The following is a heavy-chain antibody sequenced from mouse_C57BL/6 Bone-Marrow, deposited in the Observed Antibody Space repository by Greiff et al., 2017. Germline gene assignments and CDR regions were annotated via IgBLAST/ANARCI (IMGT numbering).Heavy chain of an antibody. J-gene: IGHJ3*01. CDR2: IDPETGGT. V-gene: IGHV1-15*01. CDR1: GYTFTDYE. CDR3: TRGNGYPIGFAY. D-gene: IGHD2-2*01. Sequence: QVQLQQSGAELVRPGASVTLSCKASGYTFTDYEMHWVKQTPVHGLEWIGAIDPETGGTAYNQKFKGKAILTADKSSSTAYMERRSLTSEDSAVYYCTRGNGYPIGFAYWGQGTLVTVSA.